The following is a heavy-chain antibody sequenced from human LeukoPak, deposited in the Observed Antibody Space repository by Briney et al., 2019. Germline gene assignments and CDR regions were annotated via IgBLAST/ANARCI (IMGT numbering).Heavy chain of an antibody. J-gene: IGHJ4*02. CDR3: ARDRVHSYYFDN. CDR1: GFIFTDYW. Sequence: GGSLRLSCAASGFIFTDYWMNWVRQAPGKGLEWVAVLSYDGINKFYADFVKGRFTISRDNSRNTLFLQMNGLRADDTAVYYCARDRVHSYYFDNWGQGTLVTVSS. D-gene: IGHD3-10*01. CDR2: LSYDGINK. V-gene: IGHV3-30*03.